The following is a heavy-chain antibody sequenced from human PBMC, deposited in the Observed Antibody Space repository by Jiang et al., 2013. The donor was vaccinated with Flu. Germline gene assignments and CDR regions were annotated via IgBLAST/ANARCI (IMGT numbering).Heavy chain of an antibody. CDR1: GGSFSDYD. Sequence: LLKPSETLSLTCPVYGGSFSDYDWSWIRQPPGKGLEWIGEINHSGSFNYNMSLKSRVSISVDTSKIQLSLKLSSVTAADTAVYYCARGRRLTAPRSRAHYFDYWGQGTLVTVSS. CDR3: ARGRRLTAPRSRAHYFDY. CDR2: INHSGSF. V-gene: IGHV4-34*01. J-gene: IGHJ4*02. D-gene: IGHD2-21*02.